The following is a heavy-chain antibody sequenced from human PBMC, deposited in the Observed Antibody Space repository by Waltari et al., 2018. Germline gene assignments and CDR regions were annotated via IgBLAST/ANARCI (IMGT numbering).Heavy chain of an antibody. J-gene: IGHJ6*03. D-gene: IGHD5-12*01. CDR3: ARGGDLYSYMDV. Sequence: QLQLQESGPGLVKPSETLSLTCTVSGASISSSSHYWGWIRQPPGKGLEWIVTVFYSGTTFYNPSLRSRITISVDTSKNQFSLKLTSVTAADTARYYCARGGDLYSYMDVWGNGATVTISS. CDR2: VFYSGTT. V-gene: IGHV4-39*07. CDR1: GASISSSSHY.